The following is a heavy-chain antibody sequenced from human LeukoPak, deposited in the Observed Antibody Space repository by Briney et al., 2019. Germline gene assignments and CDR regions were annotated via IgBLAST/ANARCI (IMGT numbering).Heavy chain of an antibody. Sequence: SVKVSCKASGGTFSSYAISWVRQAPGQGLEWMGRIIPILGIANYAQKFQGRVTITADKSTSTAYMELSSLRSEDTAVYYCASDPGYGSGSYYRHWGQGTLVTVSS. J-gene: IGHJ4*02. V-gene: IGHV1-69*04. CDR2: IIPILGIA. CDR1: GGTFSSYA. CDR3: ASDPGYGSGSYYRH. D-gene: IGHD3-10*01.